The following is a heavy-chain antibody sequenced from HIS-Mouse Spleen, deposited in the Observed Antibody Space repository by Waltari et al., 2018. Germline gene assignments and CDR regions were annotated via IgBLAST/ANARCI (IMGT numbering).Heavy chain of an antibody. CDR3: AREIPYSSSWYDWYFDL. CDR1: GGSISSSSYY. D-gene: IGHD6-13*01. V-gene: IGHV4-39*07. J-gene: IGHJ2*01. CDR2: IYYIGRT. Sequence: QLQLQESGPGLVKPSETLSLTCTVSGGSISSSSYYWGWSRQPPGKGLEWIGSIYYIGRTYYNPSLKSRVSLSVDTSKNQFSLKLSAVTAADTAVYYCAREIPYSSSWYDWYFDLWGRGTLVTVSS.